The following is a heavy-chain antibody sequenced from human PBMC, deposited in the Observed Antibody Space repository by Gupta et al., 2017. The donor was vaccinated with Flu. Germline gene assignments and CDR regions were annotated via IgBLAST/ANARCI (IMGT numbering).Heavy chain of an antibody. V-gene: IGHV3-23*01. Sequence: PGKRLEWVSAIRSSGGSTYYAESVKGRFTISRDNSKNTVYLQMNSLRAEDTAMYYCAGAGVPPATHYYYMDVWGKGTTVTVSS. CDR3: AGAGVPPATHYYYMDV. CDR2: IRSSGGST. J-gene: IGHJ6*03. D-gene: IGHD2-2*01.